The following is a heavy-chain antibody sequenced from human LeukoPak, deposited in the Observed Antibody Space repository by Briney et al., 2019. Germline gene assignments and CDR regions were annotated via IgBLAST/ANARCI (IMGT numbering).Heavy chain of an antibody. V-gene: IGHV5-51*01. D-gene: IGHD6-13*01. CDR3: ARSCIAAAGPFDY. CDR1: GYSFTSYW. Sequence: GKSLKISCKGSGYSFTSYWIGWVRQMLGKGLEWMGIIYPGDSDTRYSPSFQGQVTISADKSISTAYLQWSSLKASDTAMYYCARSCIAAAGPFDYWGQGTLVTVSS. J-gene: IGHJ4*02. CDR2: IYPGDSDT.